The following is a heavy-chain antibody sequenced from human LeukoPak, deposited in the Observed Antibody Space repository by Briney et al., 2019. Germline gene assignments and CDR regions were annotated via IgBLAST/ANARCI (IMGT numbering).Heavy chain of an antibody. V-gene: IGHV1-8*01. D-gene: IGHD5-12*01. CDR3: EIYTGYESF. J-gene: IGHJ4*02. CDR1: GYTFTSYD. CDR2: MSPDSGYT. Sequence: ASVKVSCKASGYTFTSYDITWVRQATGQGLEWMGWMSPDSGYTGYAQTFQGRVTLTRNTSVSTAFMELSSLRSEDTAVYYCEIYTGYESFWGQGTLVTVSS.